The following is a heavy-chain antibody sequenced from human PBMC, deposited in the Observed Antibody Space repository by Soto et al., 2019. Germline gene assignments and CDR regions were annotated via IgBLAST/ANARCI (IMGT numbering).Heavy chain of an antibody. Sequence: ASVKVSCKASGYTFTSYGITWVRQAPGQGLEWMGWISTYNGNTNYAQKLQGRVTMTTDTSTSTAYMDLRSLRSDDTAVYYCARSSDDSLYYSDHWGQGTLVTVSS. D-gene: IGHD2-15*01. V-gene: IGHV1-18*01. CDR2: ISTYNGNT. CDR3: ARSSDDSLYYSDH. CDR1: GYTFTSYG. J-gene: IGHJ4*02.